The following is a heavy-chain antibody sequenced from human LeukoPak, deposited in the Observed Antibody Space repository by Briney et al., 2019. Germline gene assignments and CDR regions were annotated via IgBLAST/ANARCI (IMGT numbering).Heavy chain of an antibody. J-gene: IGHJ4*02. V-gene: IGHV3-9*01. D-gene: IGHD3-22*01. CDR3: AKDGDSSGYYWFSNYFDY. CDR1: GFTFDDCA. CDR2: ISWNSGSI. Sequence: GRSLRLSCAASGFTFDDCAMHWVRQAPGKGLEWVSGISWNSGSIGYADSVKGRFTISRDNAKNSLYLQMNSLRAEDTALYYCAKDGDSSGYYWFSNYFDYWGQGTLVTVSS.